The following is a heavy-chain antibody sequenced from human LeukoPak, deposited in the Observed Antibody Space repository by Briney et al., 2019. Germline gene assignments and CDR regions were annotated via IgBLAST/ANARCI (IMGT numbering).Heavy chain of an antibody. CDR1: GFTFSSYD. D-gene: IGHD6-13*01. CDR3: ARGGSSWYYFDY. J-gene: IGHJ4*02. CDR2: ISGGGGST. Sequence: GGTLRLSCAASGFTFSSYDMSWVRQAPGKGLKWVSAISGGGGSTNYADSVKGRFTISRDNSKNTLYLQMNSLRAEDTAVYYCARGGSSWYYFDYWGQGTLVTVSS. V-gene: IGHV3-23*01.